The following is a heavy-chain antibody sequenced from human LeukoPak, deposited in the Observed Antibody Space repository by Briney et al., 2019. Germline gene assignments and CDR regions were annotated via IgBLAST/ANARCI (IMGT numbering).Heavy chain of an antibody. CDR3: TRVGPSTVVDY. CDR1: GFTFSDSA. J-gene: IGHJ4*02. Sequence: PGGSLKLSCAASGFTFSDSAIHWVRQASGKGLEWVGRIRSKPQSYATAYDESLKGRFTISRDDSKNTAYLQMSSLKIEDTAVYYSTRVGPSTVVDYWGQGTQVTVSS. D-gene: IGHD1-26*01. CDR2: IRSKPQSYAT. V-gene: IGHV3-73*01.